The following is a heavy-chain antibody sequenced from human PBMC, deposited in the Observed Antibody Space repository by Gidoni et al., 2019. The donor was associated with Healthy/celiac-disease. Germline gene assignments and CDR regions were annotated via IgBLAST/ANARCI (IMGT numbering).Heavy chain of an antibody. D-gene: IGHD5-12*01. Sequence: QLVPSGAEVKKPGASVKVPCKASGYTFTGYYMHWVRQAPGQGLEWMGRINPNSGGTNYAQKFQGRVTMTRDTSISTAYMELSRLRSDDTAVYYCAREWVVATYLDYWGQGTLVTVSS. J-gene: IGHJ4*02. V-gene: IGHV1-2*06. CDR3: AREWVVATYLDY. CDR1: GYTFTGYY. CDR2: INPNSGGT.